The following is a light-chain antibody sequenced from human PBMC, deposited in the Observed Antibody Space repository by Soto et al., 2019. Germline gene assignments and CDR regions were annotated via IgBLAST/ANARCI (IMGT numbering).Light chain of an antibody. CDR1: QGVTTN. CDR3: QQNNNWPFS. Sequence: EIVMTQSPASLSVSPGERVTLSCRAGQGVTTNFAWYQQKSGQSPRLLIYDVSTRATGVPARFSGTWSETDFTLTISGLQSEDAAVYFCQQNNNWPFSLGQGTRLEI. V-gene: IGKV3-15*01. CDR2: DVS. J-gene: IGKJ5*01.